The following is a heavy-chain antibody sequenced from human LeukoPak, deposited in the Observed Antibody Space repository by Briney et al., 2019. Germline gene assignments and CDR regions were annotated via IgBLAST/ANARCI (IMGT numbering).Heavy chain of an antibody. V-gene: IGHV4-59*01. J-gene: IGHJ4*02. D-gene: IGHD4-11*01. CDR1: GASIRNYY. Sequence: PEAVPLPCTVSGASIRNYYWTWIGQPPGTGLEWIGYIYYSGSTNYRPSLKSRVTISVDTSKNQVSLRLRSVTAADTAVYYCAKDAAANVDYPYYFDYWGQGALVTVSS. CDR2: IYYSGST. CDR3: AKDAAANVDYPYYFDY.